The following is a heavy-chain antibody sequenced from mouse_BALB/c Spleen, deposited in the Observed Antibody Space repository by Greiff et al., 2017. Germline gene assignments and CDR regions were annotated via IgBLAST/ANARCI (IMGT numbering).Heavy chain of an antibody. CDR1: GFTFSSYA. J-gene: IGHJ4*01. CDR2: ISSGGSYT. D-gene: IGHD1-1*02. Sequence: EVKLMESGGGLVKPGGSLKLSCAASGFTFSSYAMSWVRQTPEKRLEWVATISSGGSYTYYPDSVKGRFTISRDNAKNTLYLQMSSLRSEDTAMYYCARGGYAMDYWGQGTSVTVSS. V-gene: IGHV5-9-3*01. CDR3: ARGGYAMDY.